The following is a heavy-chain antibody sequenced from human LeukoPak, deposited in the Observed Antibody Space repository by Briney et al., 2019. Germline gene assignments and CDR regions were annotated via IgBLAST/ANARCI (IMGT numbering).Heavy chain of an antibody. Sequence: SETLSLTCIVSGGSISSYYWGWIRQPPGKGLEWIGRILDRGSTYYNPSLKSRVTISVDTSRNQFSLNLRSVTAADTAVYYCARSLSGLLAYFDLWGRGTLVTVSS. CDR1: GGSISSYY. J-gene: IGHJ2*01. D-gene: IGHD1-26*01. V-gene: IGHV4-39*07. CDR3: ARSLSGLLAYFDL. CDR2: ILDRGST.